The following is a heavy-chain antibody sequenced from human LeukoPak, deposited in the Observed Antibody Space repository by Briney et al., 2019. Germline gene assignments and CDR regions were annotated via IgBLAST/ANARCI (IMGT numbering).Heavy chain of an antibody. CDR3: ARRAPAGSGGSCYTH. D-gene: IGHD2-15*01. CDR1: GGSISSSNW. Sequence: SETLSLTCAVSGGSISSSNWWSWVRQPPGKGLEWIGEIYHSGSTNYNPSLKSRVTISVDTSKNQFSLKLSSVTAADTAVYYCARRAPAGSGGSCYTHWGQGTLVTVSS. CDR2: IYHSGST. V-gene: IGHV4-4*02. J-gene: IGHJ4*02.